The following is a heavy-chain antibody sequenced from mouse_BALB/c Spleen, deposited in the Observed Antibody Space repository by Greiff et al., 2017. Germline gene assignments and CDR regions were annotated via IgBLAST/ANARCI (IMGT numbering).Heavy chain of an antibody. CDR1: GFTFSDYY. V-gene: IGHV5-4*02. Sequence: EVKLVESGGGLVKPGGSLKLSCAASGFTFSDYYMYWVRQTPEKRLEWVATISDGGSYTYYPDSVKGRFTISRDNAKNNLYLQMSSLKSEDTAMYYCARGVRNAMDYWGQGTSVTVSS. J-gene: IGHJ4*01. CDR3: ARGVRNAMDY. D-gene: IGHD2-14*01. CDR2: ISDGGSYT.